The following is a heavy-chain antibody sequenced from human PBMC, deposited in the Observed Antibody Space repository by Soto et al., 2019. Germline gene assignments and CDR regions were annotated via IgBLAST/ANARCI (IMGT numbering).Heavy chain of an antibody. CDR2: IWYDGSLQ. V-gene: IGHV3-33*06. CDR1: GFSFENYG. D-gene: IGHD5-12*01. Sequence: QVQMVESGGGVVQPGRSLRLSCAASGFSFENYGMHWVRQAPGRGLEWVAIIWYDGSLQYYAAAVKCRFTISRDNSKNKMYMEMNSLRAEDKAVYYCANLWGDGYNLGQDYNGMDVWGQGTTVIVSS. J-gene: IGHJ6*02. CDR3: ANLWGDGYNLGQDYNGMDV.